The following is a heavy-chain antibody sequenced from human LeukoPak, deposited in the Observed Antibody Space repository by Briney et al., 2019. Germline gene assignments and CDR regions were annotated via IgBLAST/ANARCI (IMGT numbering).Heavy chain of an antibody. V-gene: IGHV3-30*02. CDR2: IRYDGSNI. CDR3: ARSWGAAYYYYMDV. D-gene: IGHD3-16*01. J-gene: IGHJ6*03. CDR1: GFIFSTYG. Sequence: GGSLRLSCAASGFIFSTYGMHWVRQAPGKGLEWVAFIRYDGSNIYYADSVKGRFTISRDNSKNTLYLQMNTLRVEDTAVYYCARSWGAAYYYYMDVWGKGTTVTVSS.